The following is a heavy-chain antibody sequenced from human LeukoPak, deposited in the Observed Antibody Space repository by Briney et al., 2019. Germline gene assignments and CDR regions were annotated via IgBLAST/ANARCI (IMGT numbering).Heavy chain of an antibody. Sequence: ASVKVSCKTSGYTFSSYDINWVRQATGQGLEWMGWMNPNSGNTGYAQKFQGRLNMARNTSIDTAYMELSSLRSDDTAVYYCARRVGSGWPVQHWGQGTLVTVSS. CDR2: MNPNSGNT. CDR3: ARRVGSGWPVQH. V-gene: IGHV1-8*01. D-gene: IGHD6-19*01. CDR1: GYTFSSYD. J-gene: IGHJ1*01.